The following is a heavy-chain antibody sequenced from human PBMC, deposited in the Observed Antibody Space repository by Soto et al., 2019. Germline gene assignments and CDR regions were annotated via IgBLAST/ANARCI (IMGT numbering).Heavy chain of an antibody. Sequence: SETRSLTCTVSAGSIRSGDYYWSWIRQHPGKGLEWIGYIYYSGSTYYNPSLKSRVTISVDTSKNQFSLKLSSVTAADTAVYYCACIFSGGYGYGFYYYGMDLWGQVTPVPVSS. CDR2: IYYSGST. CDR3: ACIFSGGYGYGFYYYGMDL. CDR1: AGSIRSGDYY. V-gene: IGHV4-31*03. J-gene: IGHJ6*02. D-gene: IGHD5-18*01.